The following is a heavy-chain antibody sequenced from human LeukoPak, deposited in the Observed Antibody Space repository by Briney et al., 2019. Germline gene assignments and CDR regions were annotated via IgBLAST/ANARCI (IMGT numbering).Heavy chain of an antibody. J-gene: IGHJ4*02. D-gene: IGHD5-18*01. CDR1: GYSFASYW. CDR3: VRHNNYALDY. Sequence: GESLKISCEGSGYSFASYWIGWARQMPGEGLEWMAIIFPGSSDTRYSPSFQGQVTISADKSISTAYLQWRGLKASDTAMYYCVRHNNYALDYWGQGTLVIVSS. CDR2: IFPGSSDT. V-gene: IGHV5-51*01.